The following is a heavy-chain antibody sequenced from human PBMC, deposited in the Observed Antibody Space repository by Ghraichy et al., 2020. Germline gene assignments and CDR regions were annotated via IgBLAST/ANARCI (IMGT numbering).Heavy chain of an antibody. Sequence: GGSLRLSCTASGFNVSSDYMNWVRQVPGKGLEWVSVIYSGGPTYYADSVKGRFTISRDNSKNTLYLQMNNLRPEDTAVYYCAREAWRISGLTNPTVQFVYWGQGTLVTVSS. CDR1: GFNVSSDY. D-gene: IGHD1-20*01. CDR2: IYSGGPT. CDR3: AREAWRISGLTNPTVQFVY. J-gene: IGHJ4*02. V-gene: IGHV3-53*01.